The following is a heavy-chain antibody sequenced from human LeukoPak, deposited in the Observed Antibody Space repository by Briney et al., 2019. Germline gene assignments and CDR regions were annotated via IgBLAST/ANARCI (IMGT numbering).Heavy chain of an antibody. Sequence: PGGSLRLSCAASGFTFSSYGMHWVRQAPGKGLEWVAVISYDGTNKYYADSVKGRFTISRDNSKNTLYLQMNSLRAEDTAVYCCARGSIVGARGVGAYWGQGTLVTVSS. D-gene: IGHD1-26*01. V-gene: IGHV3-30*03. CDR2: ISYDGTNK. J-gene: IGHJ4*02. CDR3: ARGSIVGARGVGAY. CDR1: GFTFSSYG.